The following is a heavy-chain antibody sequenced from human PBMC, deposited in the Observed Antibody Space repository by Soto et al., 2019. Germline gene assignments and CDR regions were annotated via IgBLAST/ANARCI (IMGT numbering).Heavy chain of an antibody. CDR3: ARGVYGSGSYLVDY. CDR2: ISAYNGNT. V-gene: IGHV1-18*01. CDR1: CYTFTSYG. J-gene: IGHJ4*02. D-gene: IGHD3-10*01. Sequence: VXSVKVSCKASCYTFTSYGISWVRQAPGQGLEWMGWISAYNGNTNYAQKLQGRVTMTTDTSTSTAYMELRSLRSDDTAVYYCARGVYGSGSYLVDYWGQGTLVSVSS.